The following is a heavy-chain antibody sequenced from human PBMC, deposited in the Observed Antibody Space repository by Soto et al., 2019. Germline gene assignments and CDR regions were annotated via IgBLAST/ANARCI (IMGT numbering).Heavy chain of an antibody. CDR1: GGSVSDKTYY. CDR3: ARTTAVPNTLRSRYYFDY. CDR2: IYYSGTT. J-gene: IGHJ4*02. Sequence: QVQLQESGPGLLKPSETLSLTCSVSGGSVSDKTYYWSWIRQPPGKKLEWIGYIYYSGTTNYNPTLKSRVTISVDTSKNQFSLRLSSVTAADTAVYYCARTTAVPNTLRSRYYFDYWGQGTLVTVSS. D-gene: IGHD4-17*01. V-gene: IGHV4-61*01.